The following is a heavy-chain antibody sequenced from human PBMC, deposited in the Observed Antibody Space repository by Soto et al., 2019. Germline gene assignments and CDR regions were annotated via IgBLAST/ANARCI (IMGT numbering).Heavy chain of an antibody. D-gene: IGHD3-22*01. V-gene: IGHV1-69*02. Sequence: QVQLVQSGAEVKKPGSSVKVSCKTSGGTFSTYTLSWVRQAAGQGLEWMGRIIPVLDKANYAQKFQGRVTITADRSTSTAYMELSSLRSEDTAIYYCARGATADDSAVHYWGLGTLVSVSS. CDR3: ARGATADDSAVHY. CDR1: GGTFSTYT. J-gene: IGHJ4*02. CDR2: IIPVLDKA.